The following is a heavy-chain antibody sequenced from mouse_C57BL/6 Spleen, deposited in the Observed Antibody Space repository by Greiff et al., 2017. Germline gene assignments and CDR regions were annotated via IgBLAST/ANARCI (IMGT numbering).Heavy chain of an antibody. D-gene: IGHD1-1*01. CDR1: GFNIKDYY. V-gene: IGHV14-2*01. J-gene: IGHJ4*01. CDR2: IDPEDGET. Sequence: EVQLQESGAELVKPGASVKLSCTASGFNIKDYYMHWVKQRTEQGLEWIGRIDPEDGETKYAPKFQGKATITADTSSTTAYLQLSSLTSEDTAVYYCASPAYYGSSQDAMDYWGQGTSVTVSS. CDR3: ASPAYYGSSQDAMDY.